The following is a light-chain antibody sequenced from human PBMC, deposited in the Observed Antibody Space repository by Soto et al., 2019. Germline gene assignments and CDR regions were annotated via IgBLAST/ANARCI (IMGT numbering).Light chain of an antibody. J-gene: IGLJ2*01. CDR2: SNN. Sequence: QSVLTQPPSASGTPGQRVDISCSGSSSNIGSHYVYWYQQLPGTAPKLLIYSNNQRPSGVPDRFSGSKSGTSASLAISGLRSEDEADYSCAAWDESLSGLVFGGGTQLTVL. V-gene: IGLV1-47*01. CDR1: SSNIGSHY. CDR3: AAWDESLSGLV.